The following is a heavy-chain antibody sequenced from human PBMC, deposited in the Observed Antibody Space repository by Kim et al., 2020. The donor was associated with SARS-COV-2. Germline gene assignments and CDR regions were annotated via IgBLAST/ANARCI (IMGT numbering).Heavy chain of an antibody. CDR2: ISSNGGST. CDR3: VKGGIYDIAAAGNYYYYGMDV. V-gene: IGHV3-64D*06. CDR1: GFTFSSYA. D-gene: IGHD6-13*01. J-gene: IGHJ6*02. Sequence: GGSLRLSCSASGFTFSSYAMHWVRQAPGKGLEYVSAISSNGGSTYYADSVKGRFTISRDNPKNTLYLQMSSLRAEDTAVYYCVKGGIYDIAAAGNYYYYGMDVWGQGTTVTVSS.